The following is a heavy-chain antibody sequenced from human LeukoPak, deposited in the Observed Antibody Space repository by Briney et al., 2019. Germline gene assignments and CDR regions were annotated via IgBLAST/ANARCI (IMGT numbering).Heavy chain of an antibody. CDR2: ISYSGST. D-gene: IGHD5-18*01. J-gene: IGHJ4*02. CDR3: ARSWIQLWLGDLTFDY. Sequence: SETLSLNCAVSGGSISSTSYYWTWIRQPPWKGLVWIGSISYSGSTYYNPSLKSRVTISVDTSKNQFSLKLTSVTAADTAVYYCARSWIQLWLGDLTFDYWGQGTLVTVSS. V-gene: IGHV4-39*01. CDR1: GGSISSTSYY.